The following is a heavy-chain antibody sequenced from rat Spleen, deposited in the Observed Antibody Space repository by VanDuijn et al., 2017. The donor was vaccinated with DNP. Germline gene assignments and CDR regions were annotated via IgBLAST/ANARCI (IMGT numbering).Heavy chain of an antibody. CDR2: IIYDGSRT. CDR3: VRWNNSGYYFDY. CDR1: GFTFSNYD. D-gene: IGHD4-3*01. V-gene: IGHV5S10*01. Sequence: EVQLVESGGGLIQPGRSLKLSCAASGFTFSNYDMAWVRQAPKKGLEWVATIIYDGSRTYYRNSVKGRFTISRDNAEGTLHLQMNTLTSDDMATYHCVRWNNSGYYFDYWGQGVMVTVSS. J-gene: IGHJ2*01.